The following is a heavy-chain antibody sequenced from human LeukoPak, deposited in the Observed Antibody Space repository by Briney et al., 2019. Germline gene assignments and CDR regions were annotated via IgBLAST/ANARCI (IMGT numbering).Heavy chain of an antibody. Sequence: SETLSLTCTVSGFSISSDYYWGWIRQPPGKGLEWIGSVSHSGITYYNSSLNSRVTISVDTSKNQFSLKVNSVTAADTAVYYCARLVIPWGQGTLVTVSS. V-gene: IGHV4-38-2*02. D-gene: IGHD3-10*01. CDR1: GFSISSDYY. J-gene: IGHJ5*02. CDR3: ARLVIP. CDR2: VSHSGIT.